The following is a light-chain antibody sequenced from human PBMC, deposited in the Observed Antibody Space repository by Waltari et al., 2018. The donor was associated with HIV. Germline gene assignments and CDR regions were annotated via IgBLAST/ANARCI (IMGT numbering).Light chain of an antibody. CDR3: QVWDSSTDLRV. CDR1: NIGSKG. CDR2: DDS. J-gene: IGLJ2*01. V-gene: IGLV3-21*02. Sequence: SYVLTPPPSVSVAPGQTARITCGGNNIGSKGVHWYQQKPSQAPVLVVYDDSDRPPGIPERCSGSSSWNTATLTISRVEAGDEADFYCQVWDSSTDLRVFGGGTKLTVL.